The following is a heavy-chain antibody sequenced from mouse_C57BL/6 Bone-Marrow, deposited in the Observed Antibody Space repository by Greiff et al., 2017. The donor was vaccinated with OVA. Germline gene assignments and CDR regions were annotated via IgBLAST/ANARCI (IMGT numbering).Heavy chain of an antibody. V-gene: IGHV1-82*01. Sequence: VQLQQSGPELVKPGASVKISCKASGYAFSSSWMNWVKQRPGKGLEWIGRIYPGDGDTNYNGKFKGKATLTADKSSSTAYMQLSSLTSEDSAVYFCARRPYGGSYELDYWGQGTTLTVSS. J-gene: IGHJ2*01. CDR1: GYAFSSSW. CDR2: IYPGDGDT. D-gene: IGHD1-1*01. CDR3: ARRPYGGSYELDY.